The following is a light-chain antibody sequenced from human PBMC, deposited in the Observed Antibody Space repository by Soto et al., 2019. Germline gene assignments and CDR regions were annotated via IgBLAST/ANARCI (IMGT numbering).Light chain of an antibody. CDR2: AAS. V-gene: IGKV1-12*01. J-gene: IGKJ4*01. CDR1: QDISIW. CDR3: QQTNSFPLT. Sequence: DIQMTQSPSSVSASVGDTVTITCRASQDISIWLAWYQQKPGKAPKLLIYAASRMQSGVPSRFSGSGSRTDFTLTISSLQPEDSATYYCQQTNSFPLTFGGGTKVEI.